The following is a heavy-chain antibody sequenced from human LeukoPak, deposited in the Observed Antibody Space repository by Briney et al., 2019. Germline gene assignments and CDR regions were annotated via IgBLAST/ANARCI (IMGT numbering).Heavy chain of an antibody. CDR3: ARDPAEMATTTIDY. Sequence: GASVKVSCKASGGTFSSYAISWVRQAPGQGLEWMGRIIPILGIANYAQKFQGRVTITADKSTSTAYMELSSLRSEDTAVYYCARDPAEMATTTIDYWGQGTLVTVSS. CDR2: IIPILGIA. V-gene: IGHV1-69*04. D-gene: IGHD5-12*01. J-gene: IGHJ4*02. CDR1: GGTFSSYA.